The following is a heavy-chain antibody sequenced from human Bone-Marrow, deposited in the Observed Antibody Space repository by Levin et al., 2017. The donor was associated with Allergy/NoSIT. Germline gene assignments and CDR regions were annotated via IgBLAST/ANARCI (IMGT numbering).Heavy chain of an antibody. CDR2: IYFSGTT. V-gene: IGHV4-39*07. Sequence: ESLKISCTVSGGSFTSRDYYWGWVRQTPEKGLEWIGSIYFSGTTYYTPSLESRVTISLDTSRSQFFLQLKSVTAADTAVYYCASDKGIYDSGNYHYYGMDVWGQGTTVTVSS. J-gene: IGHJ6*02. D-gene: IGHD3-10*01. CDR1: GGSFTSRDYY. CDR3: ASDKGIYDSGNYHYYGMDV.